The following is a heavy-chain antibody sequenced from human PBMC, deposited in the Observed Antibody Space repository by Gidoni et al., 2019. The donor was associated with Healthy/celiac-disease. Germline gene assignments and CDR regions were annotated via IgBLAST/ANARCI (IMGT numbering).Heavy chain of an antibody. CDR3: AREGWFGTEEPYYYGMDV. CDR2: ISGSGGST. D-gene: IGHD3-10*01. CDR1: GFTFCRYA. Sequence: EVHLLESVGGLVPPGGSLRLSCASSGFTFCRYARSWVRQAPGKGLEWVSAISGSGGSTYYADSVKGRFTISRDNSKNTLYLQMNSLRAEDTAVYYCAREGWFGTEEPYYYGMDVWGQGTTVTVSS. V-gene: IGHV3-23*01. J-gene: IGHJ6*02.